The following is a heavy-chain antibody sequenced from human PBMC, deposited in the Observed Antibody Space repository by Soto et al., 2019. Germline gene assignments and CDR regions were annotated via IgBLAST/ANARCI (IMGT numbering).Heavy chain of an antibody. Sequence: EVQLVESGGGLIQPGGSLRLSCAVSGFTVSNNYMSWVRQAPGKGLEGVSVIYSGGYTAYGDSVKGRFTISRDNSKNTLYLKMNGLGPADPALYYGRTEPGGGGYWGQGTLVTVSS. CDR2: IYSGGYT. D-gene: IGHD1-26*01. CDR1: GFTVSNNY. CDR3: RTEPGGGGY. V-gene: IGHV3-53*01. J-gene: IGHJ4*02.